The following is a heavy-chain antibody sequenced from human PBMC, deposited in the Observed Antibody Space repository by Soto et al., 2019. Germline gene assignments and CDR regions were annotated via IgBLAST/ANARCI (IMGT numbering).Heavy chain of an antibody. J-gene: IGHJ6*03. CDR2: ISGSGGST. CDR1: GFTFSSYA. V-gene: IGHV3-23*01. D-gene: IGHD2-15*01. Sequence: GGSLRLSCAASGFTFSSYAMSWVRQAPGKGLEWVSAISGSGGSTYYADSVKGRFTISRDNSKNTLYLQMNSLRAEDTAVYYCAKDAWQLLLDYYYYMDVWGKGTTVTVSS. CDR3: AKDAWQLLLDYYYYMDV.